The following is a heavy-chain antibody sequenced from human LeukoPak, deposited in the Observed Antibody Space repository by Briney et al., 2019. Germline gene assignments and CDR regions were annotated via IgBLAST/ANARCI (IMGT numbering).Heavy chain of an antibody. CDR3: AKDLYDSSGSVYYYMDV. CDR1: GFTFRSYA. Sequence: PGGSLRLSCAASGFTFRSYAMSWVRQAPGKGLEWVSVISASGHSTNYAASVKGRLTVSRDNSKTTLYLQMHSLGAEDTAVYYCAKDLYDSSGSVYYYMDVWGKGTTVTVSS. D-gene: IGHD3-22*01. V-gene: IGHV3-23*01. CDR2: ISASGHST. J-gene: IGHJ6*03.